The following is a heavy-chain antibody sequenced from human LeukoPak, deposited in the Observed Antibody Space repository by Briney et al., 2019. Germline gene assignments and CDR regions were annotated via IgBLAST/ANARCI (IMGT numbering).Heavy chain of an antibody. D-gene: IGHD1-26*01. J-gene: IGHJ6*03. CDR3: ARDPYSGSYGNYYYYFMDV. V-gene: IGHV3-21*01. Sequence: GGSLRLSCAASGFTFSSYNMNWVRQAPGKGLEWVSSITSGSSYIYYADSVKGRFTISRDNAKNSLYLQMNSLRAEDTAVYYCARDPYSGSYGNYYYYFMDVWGKGTTVTVSS. CDR1: GFTFSSYN. CDR2: ITSGSSYI.